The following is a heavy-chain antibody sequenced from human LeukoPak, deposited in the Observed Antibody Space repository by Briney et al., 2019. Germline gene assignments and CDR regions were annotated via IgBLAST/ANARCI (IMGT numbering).Heavy chain of an antibody. CDR3: ARDTGITMVARGGFDP. D-gene: IGHD3-10*01. CDR2: IYTSGST. J-gene: IGHJ5*02. CDR1: GGSISSYY. Sequence: SETLSLTCTVSGGSISSYYWSWIRQPAGKGLEWIGRIYTSGSTNYNPSLKSRVTMSVDTSKNQFSLKLSSVTAADTAVYYCARDTGITMVARGGFDPWGQGTLVTVSS. V-gene: IGHV4-4*07.